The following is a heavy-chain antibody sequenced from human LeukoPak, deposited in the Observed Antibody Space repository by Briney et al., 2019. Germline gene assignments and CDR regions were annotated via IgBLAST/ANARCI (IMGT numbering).Heavy chain of an antibody. J-gene: IGHJ3*02. Sequence: SETLSLTCTVSGGSISSYYWSWIRQPPGKGLEWIGYIYYSGSTNYNPSLKSRVTISVDTSKNQFSLKLSSVTAADTAVYYCARVSSGYDSSGYYYGHDAFDIWGQGTMVTVSS. D-gene: IGHD3-22*01. CDR3: ARVSSGYDSSGYYYGHDAFDI. CDR2: IYYSGST. V-gene: IGHV4-59*01. CDR1: GGSISSYY.